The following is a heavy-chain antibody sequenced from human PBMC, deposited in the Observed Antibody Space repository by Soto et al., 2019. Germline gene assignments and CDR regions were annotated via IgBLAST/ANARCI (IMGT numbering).Heavy chain of an antibody. CDR2: IWYDGSNK. D-gene: IGHD2-15*01. CDR3: ARDQCSGGSCYSFDY. Sequence: QVQLVESGGGVVQPGRSLRLSCAASGFTFSSYGMHWVRQAPGKGLEWVAVIWYDGSNKYYADSVKGRFTISRDNSKNTLDLQMNSLRAEDTAVYYCARDQCSGGSCYSFDYWGQGTLVTVSS. J-gene: IGHJ4*02. CDR1: GFTFSSYG. V-gene: IGHV3-33*01.